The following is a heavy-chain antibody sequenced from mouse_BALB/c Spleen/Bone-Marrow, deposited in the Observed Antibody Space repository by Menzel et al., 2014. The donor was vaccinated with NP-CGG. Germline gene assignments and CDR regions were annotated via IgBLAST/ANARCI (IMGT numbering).Heavy chain of an antibody. CDR3: ARPEAVVAGFDY. J-gene: IGHJ2*01. V-gene: IGHV1S29*02. Sequence: EVQRVESGPELVKPGASVKISCKASGYTFTDYNMHWVKQSHGKSLEWIGYIYPYNGGTGYNQKFKSKATLTVDNSSSTAYMELRSLTSEDSTVYYCARPEAVVAGFDYWGQGTTLTGSS. CDR1: GYTFTDYN. CDR2: IYPYNGGT. D-gene: IGHD1-1*01.